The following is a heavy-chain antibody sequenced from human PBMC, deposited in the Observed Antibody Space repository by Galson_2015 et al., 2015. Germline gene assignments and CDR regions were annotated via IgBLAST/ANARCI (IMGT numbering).Heavy chain of an antibody. D-gene: IGHD1-26*01. Sequence: SLRLSCAASGLSFSSYAMSWVRQAPGKGLEWVSDISGSGGSTYYADSVKGRFTISRDNSKNTLYLQMDSLRAEDTAVYYCAKDQYGTYSGNAFDIWGQGTMVTVSS. CDR1: GLSFSSYA. CDR3: AKDQYGTYSGNAFDI. CDR2: ISGSGGST. V-gene: IGHV3-23*01. J-gene: IGHJ3*02.